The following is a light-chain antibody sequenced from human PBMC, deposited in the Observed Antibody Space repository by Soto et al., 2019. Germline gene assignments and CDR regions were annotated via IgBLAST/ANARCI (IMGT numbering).Light chain of an antibody. Sequence: DIQMTQSPSSVSASVGDRVTITCRASQGISSLLAWYQQKPGKAPKLLIYYASNLENGVPSRFSGSGSGPDFTLTISSLQPEDFAXYFXXQADSFPWTFGQGTKVEL. CDR3: XQADSFPWT. J-gene: IGKJ1*01. CDR2: YAS. V-gene: IGKV1D-12*01. CDR1: QGISSL.